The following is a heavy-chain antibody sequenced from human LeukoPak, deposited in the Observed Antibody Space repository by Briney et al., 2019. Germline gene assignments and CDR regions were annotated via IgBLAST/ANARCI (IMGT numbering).Heavy chain of an antibody. V-gene: IGHV1-18*01. CDR3: ARTRYSSASGAGY. CDR1: GYTFTTYG. D-gene: IGHD6-19*01. CDR2: IGASNGNT. J-gene: IGHJ4*02. Sequence: ASVKVSCKASGYTFTTYGISWVRQAPGQGLEWMGWIGASNGNTKYAPKLQGRVTMTTDTSTSTAYMELRSLRSDDTAVYYCARTRYSSASGAGYWGQGTLVTVSS.